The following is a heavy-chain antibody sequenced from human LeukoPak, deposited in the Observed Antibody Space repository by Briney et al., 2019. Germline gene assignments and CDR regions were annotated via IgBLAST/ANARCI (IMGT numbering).Heavy chain of an antibody. J-gene: IGHJ4*02. CDR3: ARDSLLLWFGELLGKPVFDY. D-gene: IGHD3-10*01. CDR2: ISGSGSSI. Sequence: PGGSLRLSCAASGFTFSSYAMSWVRQAPGKGLEWVSAISGSGSSIYYADSVKGRFTISRDNAKNSLYLQMNSLRAEDTAVYYCARDSLLLWFGELLGKPVFDYWGQGTLVTVSS. CDR1: GFTFSSYA. V-gene: IGHV3-23*01.